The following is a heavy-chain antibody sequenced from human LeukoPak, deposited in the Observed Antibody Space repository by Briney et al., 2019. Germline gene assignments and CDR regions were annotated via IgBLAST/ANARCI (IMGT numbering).Heavy chain of an antibody. D-gene: IGHD2-21*02. CDR3: ASSIAYCGGDCYWGSRAFDI. V-gene: IGHV5-51*01. Sequence: GESLKISCKGSGYSFTNYWIGWVRQMPGKGLEWMGIIFPGDSDTRYSPSFQGQVTIPADKSISTAYLQWSSLKASDTAMYYCASSIAYCGGDCYWGSRAFDIWGQGTMVTVSS. CDR2: IFPGDSDT. CDR1: GYSFTNYW. J-gene: IGHJ3*02.